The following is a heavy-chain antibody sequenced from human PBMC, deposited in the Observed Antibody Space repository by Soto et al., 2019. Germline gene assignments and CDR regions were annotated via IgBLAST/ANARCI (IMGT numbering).Heavy chain of an antibody. D-gene: IGHD3-10*01. Sequence: GGSLRLSCAASGFTFSSYAMSWVRQAPGKGLEWVSAISGSGGSTYYADSVKGRFTISRDNSKNTLYLQMNSLRAEDTAVYYCAKDVSVLLWFGEFGYWGQGTLVTVSS. CDR1: GFTFSSYA. J-gene: IGHJ4*02. CDR3: AKDVSVLLWFGEFGY. CDR2: ISGSGGST. V-gene: IGHV3-23*01.